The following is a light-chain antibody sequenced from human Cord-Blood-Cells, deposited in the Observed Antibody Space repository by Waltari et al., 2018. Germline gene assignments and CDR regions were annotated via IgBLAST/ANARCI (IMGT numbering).Light chain of an antibody. V-gene: IGLV2-14*01. J-gene: IGLJ1*01. CDR3: SSYTSSSTLV. CDR1: NSDVGGYNY. CDR2: EVS. Sequence: QSALTQPASVSGSPGQSITISCTVTNSDVGGYNYVSWYQQHPGKAPKLMIYEVSNRPSGVSNRFSGSKSGNTASLTISGLQAEDEADYYCSSYTSSSTLVFGTGTKVTVL.